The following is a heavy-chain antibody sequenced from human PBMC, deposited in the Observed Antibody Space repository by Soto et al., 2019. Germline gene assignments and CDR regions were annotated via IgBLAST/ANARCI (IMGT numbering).Heavy chain of an antibody. V-gene: IGHV2-5*01. CDR1: GFSLTTSGVG. J-gene: IGHJ5*02. D-gene: IGHD2-2*01. Sequence: SGPTLVNPTQTLTLTCTFSGFSLTTSGVGVGWIRQPPGKALEWLALIYWNDDKRYSPSLRGRLTITKDTSKNQVVLAMTNMDPVDTATYYCAHHSITPATNWFDPWGLGTLVTVSS. CDR2: IYWNDDK. CDR3: AHHSITPATNWFDP.